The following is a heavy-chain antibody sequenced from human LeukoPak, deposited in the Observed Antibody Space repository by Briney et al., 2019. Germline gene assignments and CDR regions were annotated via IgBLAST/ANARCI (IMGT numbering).Heavy chain of an antibody. CDR1: GGSIGRYY. J-gene: IGHJ4*02. Sequence: PSETLSLTCTVYGGSIGRYYWNWIRQSPGQGLEWVGYIFSSGSTNYNPSLLSRVTISLDTSRNQFSLKLSSVTAADTAVYYCARDWGYSSGWYGYWGQGTLVTVSS. CDR3: ARDWGYSSGWYGY. V-gene: IGHV4-59*01. D-gene: IGHD6-19*01. CDR2: IFSSGST.